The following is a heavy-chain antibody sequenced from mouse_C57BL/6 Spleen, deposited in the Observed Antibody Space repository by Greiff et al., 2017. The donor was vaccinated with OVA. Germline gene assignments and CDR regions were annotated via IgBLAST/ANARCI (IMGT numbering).Heavy chain of an antibody. Sequence: VQLQESGAELVRPGASVTLSCKASGYTFTDYEMHWVKQTPVHGLEWIGAIDPETGGTAYNQKFKGKAILTADKSSSTAYMELRSLTSEDSAVYYCTRDFAYWGQGTLVTVSA. CDR3: TRDFAY. CDR1: GYTFTDYE. CDR2: IDPETGGT. V-gene: IGHV1-15*01. J-gene: IGHJ3*01.